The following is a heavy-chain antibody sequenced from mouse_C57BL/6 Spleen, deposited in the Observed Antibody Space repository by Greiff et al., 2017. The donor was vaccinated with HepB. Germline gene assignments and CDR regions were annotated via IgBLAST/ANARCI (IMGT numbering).Heavy chain of an antibody. V-gene: IGHV1-50*01. CDR1: GYTFTSYW. D-gene: IGHD1-1*01. J-gene: IGHJ3*01. Sequence: QVQLQQPGAELVKPGASVKLSCNASGYTFTSYWMQWVKQRPGQGLEWIGEIDPSDSYTNYNQKFKGKATLTVDTSSSTAYMQLSSLTSEDSAVYYCARGLRAWFAYWGQGTLVTVSA. CDR3: ARGLRAWFAY. CDR2: IDPSDSYT.